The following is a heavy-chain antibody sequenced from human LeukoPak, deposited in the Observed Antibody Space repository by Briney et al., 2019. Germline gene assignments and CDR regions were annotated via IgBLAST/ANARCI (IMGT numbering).Heavy chain of an antibody. CDR2: IRYDGSNK. Sequence: PGGSLRLSCAASGFTFSSYGMHWVRQAPGKGLDWVAFIRYDGSNKYYADSVKGRFTISRDNSKNTLYLQMNSLRAEDTAVYYCAKTYQLLFDYYYIDVWGKGTTVTISS. CDR1: GFTFSSYG. J-gene: IGHJ6*03. V-gene: IGHV3-30*02. D-gene: IGHD2-2*01. CDR3: AKTYQLLFDYYYIDV.